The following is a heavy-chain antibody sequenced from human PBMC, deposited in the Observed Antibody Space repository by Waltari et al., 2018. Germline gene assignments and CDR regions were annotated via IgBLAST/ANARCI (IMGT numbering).Heavy chain of an antibody. CDR3: ARGQLVYYYYYGMDV. CDR1: GGSFSGYY. J-gene: IGHJ6*02. V-gene: IGHV4-34*01. CDR2: INHSGST. D-gene: IGHD6-6*01. Sequence: QVQLQQWGAGLLKPSETLSLTCAVYGGSFSGYYWSWIRQPPGKGLEWIGEINHSGSTNYNPSLKSRVTISVDTSKNQFSLKLSSVTAADTAVYYCARGQLVYYYYYGMDVWGQGTTVTVSS.